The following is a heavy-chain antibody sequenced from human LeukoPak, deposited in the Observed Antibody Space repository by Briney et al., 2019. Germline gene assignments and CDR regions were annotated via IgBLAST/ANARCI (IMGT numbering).Heavy chain of an antibody. CDR3: AKERGYSGSPSDY. CDR2: ISNSGDTT. V-gene: IGHV3-23*01. CDR1: GFTFSTYA. J-gene: IGHJ4*02. D-gene: IGHD1-26*01. Sequence: GGSLRLSCAASGFTFSTYAMNWFRQTPGKGLEWVSTISNSGDTTYYADSVKGRFTISRDNSKNTLYLQMNSLRVEDMALYYCAKERGYSGSPSDYWGQGALVTVSS.